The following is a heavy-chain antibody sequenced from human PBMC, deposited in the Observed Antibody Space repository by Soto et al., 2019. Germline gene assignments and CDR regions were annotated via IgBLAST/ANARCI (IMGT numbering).Heavy chain of an antibody. Sequence: PSETLSLTCTVSGGSITSSYWSWIRRPPGKGLEWIAYIYDTGISGYTPSTSYNPSLKSRVTMSVDTSKNQFSLKLSSVTAADTAVYYCARGKYYYGSGSLPHFDYWGQGTLVTVSS. CDR2: IYDTGISGYTPST. J-gene: IGHJ4*02. CDR1: GGSITSSY. D-gene: IGHD3-10*01. V-gene: IGHV4-59*12. CDR3: ARGKYYYGSGSLPHFDY.